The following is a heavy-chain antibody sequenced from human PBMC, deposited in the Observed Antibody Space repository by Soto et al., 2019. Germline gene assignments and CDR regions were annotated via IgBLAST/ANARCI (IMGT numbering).Heavy chain of an antibody. CDR3: AKDVYLSIAAHDAFDI. Sequence: GGSLRLSCAASGFTFSSYAMSWVRQAPGKGLEWVSAISGSGGSTYYADSVKGRFTISRDNSKNTLYLQMNSLRAEDTAVYYCAKDVYLSIAAHDAFDIWGQGTMVTVSS. D-gene: IGHD6-6*01. V-gene: IGHV3-23*01. CDR1: GFTFSSYA. CDR2: ISGSGGST. J-gene: IGHJ3*02.